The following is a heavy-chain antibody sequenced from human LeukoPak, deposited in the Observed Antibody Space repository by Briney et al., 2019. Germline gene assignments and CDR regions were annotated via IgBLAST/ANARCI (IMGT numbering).Heavy chain of an antibody. D-gene: IGHD6-19*01. CDR2: INWDGAST. Sequence: GGSLRLSCAASGFTFDDSVMHWVRQAPGKALEWVSLINWDGASTYYADSVKGRFTISRDNSKDSLYLQMNSLRPEDTAWYYCAKGRGGSGWYAEYWGQEPWSPSPQ. J-gene: IGHJ4*01. V-gene: IGHV3-43D*03. CDR1: GFTFDDSV. CDR3: AKGRGGSGWYAEY.